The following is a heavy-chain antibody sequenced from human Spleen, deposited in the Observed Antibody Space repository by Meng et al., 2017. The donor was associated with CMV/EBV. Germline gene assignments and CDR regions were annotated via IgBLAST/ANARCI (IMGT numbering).Heavy chain of an antibody. CDR2: IFGGDSSP. Sequence: LSCTASGFTFSNYAMSWVRQAPGKGLESVSVIFGGDSSPYYADSVKGRFTLSRDNSKNTLYLQMNSLRVDDTAVYYCVGWLHDSSDYWGQGTLVTVSS. CDR1: GFTFSNYA. D-gene: IGHD5-12*01. J-gene: IGHJ4*02. CDR3: VGWLHDSSDY. V-gene: IGHV3-23*03.